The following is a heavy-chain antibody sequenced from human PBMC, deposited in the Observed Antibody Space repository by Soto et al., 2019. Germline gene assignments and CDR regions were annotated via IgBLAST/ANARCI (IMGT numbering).Heavy chain of an antibody. V-gene: IGHV4-59*01. Sequence: QVQLQESGPGLVKPSETLSLTCTVSGGSISSYYWSWIRQPPGKGLEWIGYIYYSGSTNYNPSLKTRVTISVDTSKNQFSLKLSSVTAADTAVYYCEIRTAAAGHYYYYGMDVWGQGTTVTVSS. J-gene: IGHJ6*02. CDR1: GGSISSYY. CDR2: IYYSGST. D-gene: IGHD6-13*01. CDR3: EIRTAAAGHYYYYGMDV.